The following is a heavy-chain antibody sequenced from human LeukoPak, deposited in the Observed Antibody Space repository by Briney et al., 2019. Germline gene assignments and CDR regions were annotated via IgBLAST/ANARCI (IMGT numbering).Heavy chain of an antibody. CDR2: ISAYNGNT. CDR1: GYTFTSYG. V-gene: IGHV1-18*04. Sequence: GASVKVSCKASGYTFTSYGISWVRQAPGQGLEWMGWISAYNGNTNHAQKLQGRVTMTTDTSTSTAYMELRGLRSDDTAVYYCARQPSGYEPFDYWGQGTLVTVSS. D-gene: IGHD5-12*01. J-gene: IGHJ4*02. CDR3: ARQPSGYEPFDY.